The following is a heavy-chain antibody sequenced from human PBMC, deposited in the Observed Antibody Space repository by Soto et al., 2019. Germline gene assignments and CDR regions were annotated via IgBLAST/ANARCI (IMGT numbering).Heavy chain of an antibody. CDR1: GGTFSSYA. Sequence: ASVKVSCKASGGTFSSYAISWVRQAPGQGLEWMGGIIPIFGTANYAQKFQGRVTITADESTSTAYMELSSLRSEDTAVYYCARDISPQQLPPYYYYGMDVWGQGTTVTVSS. CDR3: ARDISPQQLPPYYYYGMDV. V-gene: IGHV1-69*13. J-gene: IGHJ6*02. CDR2: IIPIFGTA. D-gene: IGHD6-13*01.